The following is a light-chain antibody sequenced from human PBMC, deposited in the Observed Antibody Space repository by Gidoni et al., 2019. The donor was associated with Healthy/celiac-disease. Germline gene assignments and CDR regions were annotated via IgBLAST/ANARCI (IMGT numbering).Light chain of an antibody. CDR3: QQRSNWPPWT. CDR2: DAS. V-gene: IGKV3-11*01. CDR1: QRVSSY. J-gene: IGKJ1*01. Sequence: EMVLTQSPATLSLSPGERATLSCRASQRVSSYLAWYQQKPGQAPRLLIYDASNRATGIPARFSGSGSGTDFTLTISSLVPEDFAVYYCQQRSNWPPWTFGQXTKVEIK.